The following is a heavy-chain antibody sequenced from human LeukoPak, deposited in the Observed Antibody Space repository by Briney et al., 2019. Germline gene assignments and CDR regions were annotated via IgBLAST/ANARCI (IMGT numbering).Heavy chain of an antibody. CDR2: ISYDGSNK. V-gene: IGHV3-30-3*01. D-gene: IGHD3-22*01. CDR1: GFTFSSYA. Sequence: GRSLRLSCAASGFTFSSYAMHWVRQAPGQGLEWVAVISYDGSNKYYADSVKGRFTISRDNSKNTLYLQMNSLRAEDTAVYYCARDSPYDSLDYWGQGTLVTVSS. J-gene: IGHJ4*02. CDR3: ARDSPYDSLDY.